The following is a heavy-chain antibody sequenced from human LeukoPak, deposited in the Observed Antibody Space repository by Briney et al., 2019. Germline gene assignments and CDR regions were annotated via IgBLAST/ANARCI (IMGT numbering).Heavy chain of an antibody. CDR1: GFTFSNAW. D-gene: IGHD2-2*02. V-gene: IGHV3-15*01. CDR2: IKSKTDGGTT. J-gene: IGHJ4*02. Sequence: PGGSLRLSCAASGFTFSNAWMSWVRQAPGKGLEWVGRIKSKTDGGTTDYAAPVKGRFTISRDGSKNTLYLQMNSLKTEDTAVYYCTTAPCSSTSCHKNYWGQGTLVTVSS. CDR3: TTAPCSSTSCHKNY.